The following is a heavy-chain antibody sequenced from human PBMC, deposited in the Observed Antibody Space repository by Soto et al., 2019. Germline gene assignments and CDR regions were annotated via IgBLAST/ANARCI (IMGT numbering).Heavy chain of an antibody. V-gene: IGHV3-30*18. CDR1: GFTFSSYG. CDR2: ISYDGSNK. J-gene: IGHJ3*02. Sequence: QVQLVESGGGVVQPGRSLRLSCAASGFTFSSYGMHWVRQAPGKGLEWVAVISYDGSNKYYADSVKGRFTISRDNSKNTLYLQMNSLRAEDTAVYYCAKVVIAVAGTGDAFDIWGQGTMVTVSS. D-gene: IGHD6-19*01. CDR3: AKVVIAVAGTGDAFDI.